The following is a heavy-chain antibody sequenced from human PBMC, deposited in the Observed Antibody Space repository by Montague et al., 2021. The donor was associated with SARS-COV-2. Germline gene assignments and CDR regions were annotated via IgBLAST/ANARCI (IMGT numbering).Heavy chain of an antibody. CDR2: IYYSGTA. CDR1: GGSIPYSSYY. V-gene: IGHV4-39*07. Sequence: SETLSLTCTMSGGSIPYSSYYWGWIRLPPGKGLEWIGSIYYSGTAYYNAPLKSRVTMSLDMSKNQLSLRLKSTTAADTAVYFCARASFYYGSGSHYNNWFDAWGQGTVVTVSS. D-gene: IGHD3-10*01. J-gene: IGHJ5*02. CDR3: ARASFYYGSGSHYNNWFDA.